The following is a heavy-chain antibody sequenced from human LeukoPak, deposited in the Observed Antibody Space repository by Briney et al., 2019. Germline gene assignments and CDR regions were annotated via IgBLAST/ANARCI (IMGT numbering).Heavy chain of an antibody. CDR3: GRRVSMDGYHCNY. CDR2: IIPIFGTA. D-gene: IGHD2-21*02. V-gene: IGHV1-69*05. CDR1: GGTFSSYA. Sequence: SVKVSCKASGGTFSSYAISWVRQAPGQGLEWMGRIIPIFGTANYAQKFQGRVTITTDESTSTAYMELSRLRSDDTVVFCWGRRVSMDGYHCNYWGQGTLVTVSS. J-gene: IGHJ4*02.